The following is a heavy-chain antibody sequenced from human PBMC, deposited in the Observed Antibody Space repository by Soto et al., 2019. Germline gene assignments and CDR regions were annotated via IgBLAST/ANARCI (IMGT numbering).Heavy chain of an antibody. CDR2: ARNKVSGYTT. Sequence: GGSLRLSCAASGFTFSDHYMDWVRQAPGKGLEWVGRARNKVSGYTTAYAASVEGRFAISRDDSKNSLYLQMSSLKVDDTAVYFCARLLGTSVDLWGQATLVTV. D-gene: IGHD2-8*02. V-gene: IGHV3-72*01. J-gene: IGHJ4*02. CDR3: ARLLGTSVDL. CDR1: GFTFSDHY.